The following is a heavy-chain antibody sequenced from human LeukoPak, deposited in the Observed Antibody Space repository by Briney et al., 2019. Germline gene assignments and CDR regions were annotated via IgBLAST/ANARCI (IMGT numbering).Heavy chain of an antibody. D-gene: IGHD1-26*01. CDR1: GYTFTSYG. J-gene: IGHJ4*02. CDR3: ARDTAYSGSYLSDY. Sequence: GASVKVSCKASGYTFTSYGISWVRQAPGQGLEWMGWISAYNGNTNYAQKLQGRVTMTTDTSTSTAYMELRSLRSDDTAVYYCARDTAYSGSYLSDYWGRGTLVTVSS. V-gene: IGHV1-18*01. CDR2: ISAYNGNT.